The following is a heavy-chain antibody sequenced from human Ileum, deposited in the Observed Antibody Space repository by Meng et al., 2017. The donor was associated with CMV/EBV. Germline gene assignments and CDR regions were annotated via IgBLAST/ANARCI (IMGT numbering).Heavy chain of an antibody. J-gene: IGHJ4*02. V-gene: IGHV1-3*01. D-gene: IGHD2-2*01. CDR3: ARVYCSSTSCQYYFDY. Sequence: SGYTFPSYAIHWARQAPGQGFEWMGWINAANGNTQYSLKFQGRLTLTRDTSASTAYMELSSLRSEDTAMYYCARVYCSSTSCQYYFDYWGQGTLVTVSS. CDR2: INAANGNT. CDR1: GYTFPSYA.